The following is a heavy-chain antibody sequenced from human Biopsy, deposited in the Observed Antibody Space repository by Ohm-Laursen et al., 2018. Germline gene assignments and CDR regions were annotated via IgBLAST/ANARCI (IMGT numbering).Heavy chain of an antibody. CDR3: ARDTRWSPYHMDV. CDR1: GFPFSDYY. D-gene: IGHD4-23*01. CDR2: ISSGGTTI. J-gene: IGHJ6*02. Sequence: SLRLSCAASGFPFSDYYMRWIRQAPGPGLEWVSYISSGGTTIYYADSVKGRFTISRDNAKNSLYLQMNSLRADDTAVYYCARDTRWSPYHMDVWGQGTTVTVSS. V-gene: IGHV3-11*01.